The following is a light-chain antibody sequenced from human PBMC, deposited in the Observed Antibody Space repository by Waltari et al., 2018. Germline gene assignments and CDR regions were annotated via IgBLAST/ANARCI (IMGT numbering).Light chain of an antibody. Sequence: EIVMTHSPAPLSVPPGSRAPLTGSASQSVSSNFAWYQQKPGQAPGLLIYCASTRATGIPARFSGSGSGTEFTLTISSLQSEDFAVYYCQQYNNWPPAGTFGQGTKVEIK. CDR3: QQYNNWPPAGT. CDR1: QSVSSN. V-gene: IGKV3-15*01. CDR2: CAS. J-gene: IGKJ1*01.